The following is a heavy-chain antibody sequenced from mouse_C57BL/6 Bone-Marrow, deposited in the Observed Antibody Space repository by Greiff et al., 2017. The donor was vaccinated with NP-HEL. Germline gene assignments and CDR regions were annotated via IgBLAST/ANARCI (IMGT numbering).Heavy chain of an antibody. CDR3: ASYYGSSYWYFDV. CDR1: GYTFTSYD. Sequence: QVHVKQSGPELVKPGASVKLSCKASGYTFTSYDINWVKQRPGQGLEWIGWIYPRDGSTKYNEKFKGKATLTVDTSSSTAYMELHSLTSEDSAVYFCASYYGSSYWYFDVWGTGTTVTVSS. D-gene: IGHD1-1*01. CDR2: IYPRDGST. V-gene: IGHV1-85*01. J-gene: IGHJ1*03.